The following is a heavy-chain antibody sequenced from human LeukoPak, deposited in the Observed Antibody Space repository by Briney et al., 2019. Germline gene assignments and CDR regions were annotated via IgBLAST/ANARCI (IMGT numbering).Heavy chain of an antibody. J-gene: IGHJ5*02. D-gene: IGHD2-15*01. CDR2: ISYDGSNK. Sequence: PGGSLRLSCAASGFTFSSYAMHWVRQAPGKGLEWVAVISYDGSNKYYADSVKGRFTISRDNSKNTLYLQMNSLRAEDTAVYYCARDPCLAYCSGGSCYGGLDPWGQGTLVTVSS. V-gene: IGHV3-30*04. CDR1: GFTFSSYA. CDR3: ARDPCLAYCSGGSCYGGLDP.